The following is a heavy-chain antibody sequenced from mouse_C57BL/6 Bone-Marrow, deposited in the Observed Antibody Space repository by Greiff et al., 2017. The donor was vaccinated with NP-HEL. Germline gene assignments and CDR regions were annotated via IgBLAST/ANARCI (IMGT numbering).Heavy chain of an antibody. CDR3: ARLQTFYAMDY. V-gene: IGHV5-17*01. CDR1: GFTFSDYG. Sequence: EVQVVESGGGLVKPGGSLKLSCAASGFTFSDYGMHWVRQAPEKGLEWVAYISSGSSTIYYADTVKGRFTISRDNAKNTLFLQMTSLRSEDTAMYYCARLQTFYAMDYWGQGTSVTVSS. J-gene: IGHJ4*01. CDR2: ISSGSSTI.